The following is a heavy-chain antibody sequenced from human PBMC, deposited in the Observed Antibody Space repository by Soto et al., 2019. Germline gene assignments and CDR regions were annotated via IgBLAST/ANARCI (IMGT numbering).Heavy chain of an antibody. Sequence: SETLSLTCTVSGGSIGSYYWSWIRQPPGKGLEWIGYIYYSGSTNYNPSLKSRVTISVDTSKNQFSLKLSSVTAADTAVYYCARHAYSSRYANNWFDPWGQGTLVTVSS. V-gene: IGHV4-59*08. CDR3: ARHAYSSRYANNWFDP. D-gene: IGHD6-13*01. J-gene: IGHJ5*02. CDR1: GGSIGSYY. CDR2: IYYSGST.